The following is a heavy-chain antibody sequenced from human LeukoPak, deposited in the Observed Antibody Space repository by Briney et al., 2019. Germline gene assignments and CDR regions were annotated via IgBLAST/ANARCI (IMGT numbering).Heavy chain of an antibody. Sequence: GRSLRLSCAASGFTFSSYAMHWVRQAPGKGLEWVAVISYDGSNKYYADSVKGRFTISGDNSKNTLYLQMNSLRAEDTAVYYCARPTYYYDSSGYYPDAFDIWGHGTMVTVSS. CDR2: ISYDGSNK. J-gene: IGHJ3*02. CDR3: ARPTYYYDSSGYYPDAFDI. CDR1: GFTFSSYA. D-gene: IGHD3-22*01. V-gene: IGHV3-30-3*01.